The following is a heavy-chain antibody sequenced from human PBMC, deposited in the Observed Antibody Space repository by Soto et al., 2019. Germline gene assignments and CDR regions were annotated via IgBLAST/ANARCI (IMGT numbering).Heavy chain of an antibody. J-gene: IGHJ6*03. CDR1: GGSISSYY. CDR3: AIDRGWYDYYYYMDV. CDR2: IYYSGST. D-gene: IGHD6-19*01. Sequence: QVQLQESGPGLVKPSETLSLTCTVSGGSISSYYWSWIRQPPGKGLEWIGYIYYSGSTNYNPSLKSRVTIAVDTSKNLFSLKLSSVTAADTAVYYCAIDRGWYDYYYYMDVWGKGTTVTVSS. V-gene: IGHV4-59*01.